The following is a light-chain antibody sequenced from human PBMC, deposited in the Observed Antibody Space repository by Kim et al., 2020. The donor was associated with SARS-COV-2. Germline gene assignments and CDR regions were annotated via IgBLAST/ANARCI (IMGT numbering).Light chain of an antibody. CDR1: QDIRND. V-gene: IGKV1-6*01. CDR3: LQDYNYPYT. J-gene: IGKJ2*01. Sequence: ASIGDRVTITGRASQDIRNDLGWYQQKPGKAPELLIYAASSLQSGVPSRFAGSGSGTDFTLTISSLQPEDFATYYCLQDYNYPYTFGQGTKLEI. CDR2: AAS.